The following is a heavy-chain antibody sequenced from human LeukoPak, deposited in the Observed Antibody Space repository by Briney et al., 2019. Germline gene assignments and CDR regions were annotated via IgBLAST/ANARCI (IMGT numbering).Heavy chain of an antibody. CDR3: ARDLDRGVRGPLFDP. CDR2: VYYDGIN. CDR1: GGSINNTLFY. V-gene: IGHV4-39*07. J-gene: IGHJ5*02. D-gene: IGHD3-10*01. Sequence: SETLSLTCTVSGGSINNTLFYWGWIHQPPGKGLEWIGTVYYDGINYSSPSLKSRVATSVDTSKNQFSPRLSSVTAADTAVYYCARDLDRGVRGPLFDPWGQGTLVTVSS.